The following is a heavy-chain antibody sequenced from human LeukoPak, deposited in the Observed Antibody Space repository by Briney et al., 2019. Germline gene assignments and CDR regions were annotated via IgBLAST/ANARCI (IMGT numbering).Heavy chain of an antibody. CDR3: ARSDITYSGYDP. D-gene: IGHD5-12*01. V-gene: IGHV3-48*03. J-gene: IGHJ5*02. Sequence: GSLRLSCAASGFTFSSYEMNWVRQAPGKGLEWVSYISSSGSTIYYADSVKGRFTISRDNAKNSLYLQMNSLRAEDTAVYYCARSDITYSGYDPWGQGTLVTVSS. CDR2: ISSSGSTI. CDR1: GFTFSSYE.